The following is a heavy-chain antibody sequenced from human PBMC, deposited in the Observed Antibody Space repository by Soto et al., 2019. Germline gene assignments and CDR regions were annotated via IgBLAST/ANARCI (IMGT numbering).Heavy chain of an antibody. CDR1: GLTFSTYS. CDR2: ISRTSSTI. V-gene: IGHV3-48*01. Sequence: LSLTCAASGLTFSTYSINWVRQAPGKGLEWVSYISRTSSTIYYADSVKDRFTISRDNAKNSLYLQMNNLRAEDTAVYYCARGSDYSPYYYYYYMDVWGKGTTVTVSS. J-gene: IGHJ6*03. CDR3: ARGSDYSPYYYYYYMDV. D-gene: IGHD3-3*01.